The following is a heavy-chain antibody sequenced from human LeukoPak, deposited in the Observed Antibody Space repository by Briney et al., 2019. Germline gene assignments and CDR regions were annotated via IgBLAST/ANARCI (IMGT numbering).Heavy chain of an antibody. CDR3: TRGRWLQSGSAFDI. V-gene: IGHV3-74*01. J-gene: IGHJ3*02. CDR1: GFTFSSYW. D-gene: IGHD5-24*01. Sequence: GGSLRLSCAASGFTFSSYWMHWVRHAPGKGLVWVSRISSDGSSTNYADSVEGRFTISRDNAKNTLYLQMTSLRAEDTAVYYCTRGRWLQSGSAFDIWGQGTMITVSS. CDR2: ISSDGSST.